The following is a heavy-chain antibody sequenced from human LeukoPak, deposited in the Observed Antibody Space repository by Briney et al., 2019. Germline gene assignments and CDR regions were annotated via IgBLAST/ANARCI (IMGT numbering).Heavy chain of an antibody. D-gene: IGHD1-14*01. J-gene: IGHJ4*02. CDR3: AREIPGEGFDY. CDR2: ISSSSIYI. V-gene: IGHV3-21*01. CDR1: GFTLRTYS. Sequence: GGSLRLSCAASGFTLRTYSMTWVRQAPGKGLEWVSSISSSSIYIYYADSMKGRFTISRDNTKNSLYLQMNSLRAEDTAVYYCAREIPGEGFDYWGQGTLVTVSS.